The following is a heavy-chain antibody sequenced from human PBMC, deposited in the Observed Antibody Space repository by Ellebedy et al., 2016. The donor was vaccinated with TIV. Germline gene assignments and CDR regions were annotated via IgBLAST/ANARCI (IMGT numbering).Heavy chain of an antibody. D-gene: IGHD1-1*01. V-gene: IGHV2-5*01. CDR1: GFSLSTSGVG. J-gene: IGHJ4*02. CDR2: IYGNDDK. Sequence: SGPTLVKPTQTLTLTCTFSGFSLSTSGVGVGWIRQPPGKALERLALIYGNDDKRYSPSLTSRLTITQDTSTNQVVLTMTNMDTVDTATYYCAHRPSATRPFYFDYWGQGTLVTVSS. CDR3: AHRPSATRPFYFDY.